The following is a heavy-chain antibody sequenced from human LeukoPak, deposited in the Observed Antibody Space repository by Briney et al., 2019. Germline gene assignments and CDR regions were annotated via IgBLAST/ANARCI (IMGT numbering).Heavy chain of an antibody. V-gene: IGHV3-30*03. J-gene: IGHJ3*02. CDR3: ARDLRRYFDWIHRVDAFDI. D-gene: IGHD3-9*01. Sequence: PGRSLRLPCAASGFTFSSYGMHWVRQAPGKGLEWVAVISYDGSNKYYADSVKGRFTISRDNSKNTLYLQMNSLRAEDTAVYYCARDLRRYFDWIHRVDAFDIWGQGTMVTVSS. CDR2: ISYDGSNK. CDR1: GFTFSSYG.